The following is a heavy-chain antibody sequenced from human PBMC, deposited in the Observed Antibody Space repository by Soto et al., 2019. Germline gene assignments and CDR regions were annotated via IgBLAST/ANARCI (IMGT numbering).Heavy chain of an antibody. J-gene: IGHJ4*02. Sequence: EVQLVESGGGLVKPGGSLRLSCAASGFTFSSYSMNWVRQAPGKGLEWVSSISSSSSYIYYADSVKGRFTISRDTAKDSLYLEINGLRAEDTAVYDCARKNPADDTIVFWGQGTLVTVSS. CDR1: GFTFSSYS. CDR2: ISSSSSYI. CDR3: ARKNPADDTIVF. V-gene: IGHV3-21*01. D-gene: IGHD3-9*01.